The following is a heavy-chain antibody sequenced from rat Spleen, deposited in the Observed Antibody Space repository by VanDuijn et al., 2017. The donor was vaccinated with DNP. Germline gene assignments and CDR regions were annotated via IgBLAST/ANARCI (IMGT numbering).Heavy chain of an antibody. D-gene: IGHD1-2*01. Sequence: EVQLVESGGGVVQPGKSLKLSCAASGFSFSDSAMAWVRQSPKMGLEWVASITHTGEITYYRDSVKGRFTISRDNAKSTLYLQMDSLRSEDTATYYCTILYNSYVDSWGHGVMVTVSS. CDR3: TILYNSYVDS. V-gene: IGHV5S10*01. J-gene: IGHJ2*01. CDR1: GFSFSDSA. CDR2: ITHTGEIT.